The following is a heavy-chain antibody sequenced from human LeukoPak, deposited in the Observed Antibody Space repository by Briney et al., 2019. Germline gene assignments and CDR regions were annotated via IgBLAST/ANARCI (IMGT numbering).Heavy chain of an antibody. Sequence: GSLRLSCAASGFTFSTYSMNWVRQAPGQGLEWVSYISSRSATIYYADSVKGRFTISRDNAKNSQYLQMNSLRAEDTAVYYCAREGYCNNTSCSLNAFDIWGQGTMVTVSS. J-gene: IGHJ3*02. CDR1: GFTFSTYS. D-gene: IGHD2-2*01. CDR3: AREGYCNNTSCSLNAFDI. V-gene: IGHV3-48*01. CDR2: ISSRSATI.